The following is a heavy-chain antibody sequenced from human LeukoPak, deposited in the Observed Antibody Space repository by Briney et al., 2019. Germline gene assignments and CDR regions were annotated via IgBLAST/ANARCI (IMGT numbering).Heavy chain of an antibody. CDR2: INHSGST. V-gene: IGHV4-34*01. CDR3: ARHAYYYDSSGYSGYY. CDR1: GGSFSGYY. D-gene: IGHD3-22*01. J-gene: IGHJ4*02. Sequence: TSETLSLTCAVYGGSFSGYYWSWIRQPPGKGLEWIGEINHSGSTNYNPSLKSRVTISVDTSKNQFSLKLSSVTAADTAVYYCARHAYYYDSSGYSGYYWGQGTLVTVSS.